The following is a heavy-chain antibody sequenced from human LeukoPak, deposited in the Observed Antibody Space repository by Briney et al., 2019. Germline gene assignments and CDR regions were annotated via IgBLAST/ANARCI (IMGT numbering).Heavy chain of an antibody. D-gene: IGHD6-19*01. CDR3: ASALIAVDGTSFDS. J-gene: IGHJ4*02. CDR2: INPNSGGT. Sequence: ASVKVSCKASGNTFTGHYMHWVRQAPGQGLEWMAWINPNSGGTNSAQKFQGRVTMTRDTSISTAYMELSSLRSDDTAVYYCASALIAVDGTSFDSWGQGTLVTVSS. V-gene: IGHV1-2*02. CDR1: GNTFTGHY.